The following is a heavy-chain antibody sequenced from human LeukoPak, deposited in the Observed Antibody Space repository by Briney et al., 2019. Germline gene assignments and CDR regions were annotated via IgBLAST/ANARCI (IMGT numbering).Heavy chain of an antibody. CDR1: GFTFSDYA. D-gene: IGHD3-10*02. CDR2: ISSSGSTV. J-gene: IGHJ6*04. CDR3: AELGITMIGGV. V-gene: IGHV3-11*04. Sequence: GGSLRLSCAASGFTFSDYAMSWVRQAPGKGLEWVSYISSSGSTVYYADSVKGRFTISRDNAKNSLYLQMNSLRAEDTAVYYCAELGITMIGGVWGKGTTVTISS.